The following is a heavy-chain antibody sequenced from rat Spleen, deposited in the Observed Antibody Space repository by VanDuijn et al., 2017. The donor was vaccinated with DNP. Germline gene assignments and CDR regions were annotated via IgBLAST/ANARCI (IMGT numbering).Heavy chain of an antibody. Sequence: EVQLVESGGGLVQPGSSLRLSCIVSGFSFSDYFMAWVRQAPKKGLEWVATISIGGGGTYYPDSVKGRFTISRDNAKSSLYLQMNSLRSEDTATYYCARQRVMYTTATGFAYWGQGTLVTVSS. CDR1: GFSFSDYF. D-gene: IGHD1-6*01. J-gene: IGHJ3*01. V-gene: IGHV5-7*01. CDR3: ARQRVMYTTATGFAY. CDR2: ISIGGGGT.